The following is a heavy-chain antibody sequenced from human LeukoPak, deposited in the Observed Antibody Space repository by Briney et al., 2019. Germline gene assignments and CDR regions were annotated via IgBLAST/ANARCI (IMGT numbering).Heavy chain of an antibody. Sequence: GGSLRLSCAASGFTFSSYSMNWVRQAPGKGLEWVSSISSSSSYIYYADSVKGRFTISRDNAKNSLYLQMNSLRAEDTAVYYCARDRRGYSGYDYVGDYWGQGTLVTVSS. CDR3: ARDRRGYSGYDYVGDY. CDR2: ISSSSSYI. V-gene: IGHV3-21*01. J-gene: IGHJ4*02. D-gene: IGHD5-12*01. CDR1: GFTFSSYS.